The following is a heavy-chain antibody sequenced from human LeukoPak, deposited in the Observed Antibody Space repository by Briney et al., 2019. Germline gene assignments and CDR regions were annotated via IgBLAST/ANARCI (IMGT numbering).Heavy chain of an antibody. CDR3: ARLVGYALYYFDY. J-gene: IGHJ4*02. CDR1: GFTFSSYW. V-gene: IGHV3-7*01. Sequence: GGSLRLSCAASGFTFSSYWMSWVRQAPGKGLEWVANIIQDGSEKYYVDSVKGRFTISRDNAKNSLYLQMNSLRAEDTAVHYCARLVGYALYYFDYWGQGTLVTVSS. D-gene: IGHD5-12*01. CDR2: IIQDGSEK.